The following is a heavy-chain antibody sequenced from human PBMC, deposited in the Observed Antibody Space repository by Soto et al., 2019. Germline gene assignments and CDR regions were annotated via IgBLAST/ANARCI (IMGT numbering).Heavy chain of an antibody. CDR3: AKAQYYYDISSDPTFDY. CDR2: ISGSGGST. V-gene: IGHV3-23*01. J-gene: IGHJ4*02. CDR1: GFTFSSYA. D-gene: IGHD3-22*01. Sequence: GGSLRLSCAASGFTFSSYAMSWVRQAPGKGLEWVSAISGSGGSTYYADSVKGRFTISRDNSKNTLYLQMNSPRAEDTAVYYCAKAQYYYDISSDPTFDYWGQGTLVTVSS.